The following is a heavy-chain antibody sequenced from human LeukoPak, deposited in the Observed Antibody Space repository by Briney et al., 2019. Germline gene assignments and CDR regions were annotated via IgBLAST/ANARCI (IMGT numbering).Heavy chain of an antibody. CDR1: GFTFSSHW. CDR2: IKQDGSDI. Sequence: GGSLRLSCAASGFTFSSHWMSWVRQAPGKGLKWVACIKQDGSDIYYVDSVKGRFTISRDNAKNSLYLQINSLRAEDTAVYYCARGGWYYFDYWGQGTLVTVPS. J-gene: IGHJ4*02. V-gene: IGHV3-7*04. CDR3: ARGGWYYFDY. D-gene: IGHD3-22*01.